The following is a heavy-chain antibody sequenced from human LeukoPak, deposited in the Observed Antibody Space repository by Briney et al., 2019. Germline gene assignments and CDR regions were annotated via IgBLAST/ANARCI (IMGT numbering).Heavy chain of an antibody. CDR3: ARHKWWPNTYYYDSSGQNWFDP. J-gene: IGHJ5*02. CDR1: GGSISSSSYY. Sequence: PSETLSLTCTVSGGSISSSSYYWGWIRQPPGKGLEWIGSIYYSGSTYYNPSLKRRVTISEDTSKNQFSLKLSSVTAADTAVYYCARHKWWPNTYYYDSSGQNWFDPWGQGTLVTVSS. D-gene: IGHD3-22*01. V-gene: IGHV4-39*01. CDR2: IYYSGST.